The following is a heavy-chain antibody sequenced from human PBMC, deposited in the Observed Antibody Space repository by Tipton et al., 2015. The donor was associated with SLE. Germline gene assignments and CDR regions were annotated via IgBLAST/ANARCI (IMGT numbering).Heavy chain of an antibody. CDR1: GFTFDDYA. Sequence: SLRLSCAASGFTFDDYAMHWVRQAPGKGLEWVSGISWNSGSIGYADSVKGRFTISRDNAKNSLYLQMNSLRAEDTALYYCAKDRGIAAAGPLDYWDQGTLVTVPS. CDR2: ISWNSGSI. D-gene: IGHD6-13*01. CDR3: AKDRGIAAAGPLDY. V-gene: IGHV3-9*01. J-gene: IGHJ4*02.